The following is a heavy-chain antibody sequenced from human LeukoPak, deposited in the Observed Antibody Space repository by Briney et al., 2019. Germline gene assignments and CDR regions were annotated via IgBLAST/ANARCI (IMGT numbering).Heavy chain of an antibody. CDR2: INPNSGGT. CDR3: ARVPDRDALFDY. Sequence: ASVTVSCKASGYTFTGYYMHWVRQAPGQGREWMGWINPNSGGTNYAQKFQGRVTMTRDTSISTAYMELSRLRSDDTAVYYCARVPDRDALFDYWGQGTLVTVSS. J-gene: IGHJ4*02. CDR1: GYTFTGYY. V-gene: IGHV1-2*02. D-gene: IGHD2-2*01.